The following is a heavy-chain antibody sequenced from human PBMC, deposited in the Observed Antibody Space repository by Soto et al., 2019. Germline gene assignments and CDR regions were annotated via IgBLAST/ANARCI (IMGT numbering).Heavy chain of an antibody. CDR3: ARGGDLTTYYYCGMNV. D-gene: IGHD3-10*01. Sequence: PSETLSLTCTVSGGSISSYYWSWIRQPPGKGLEWIGYIYYSGSTNYNPSLKSRVTISVDTSKNQFSLKLSSVNAADTAVNYCARGGDLTTYYYCGMNVRGQGTTGTFSS. CDR2: IYYSGST. CDR1: GGSISSYY. V-gene: IGHV4-59*01. J-gene: IGHJ6*02.